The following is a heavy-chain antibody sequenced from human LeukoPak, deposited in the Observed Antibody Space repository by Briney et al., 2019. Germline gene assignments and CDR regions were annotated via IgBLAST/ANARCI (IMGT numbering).Heavy chain of an antibody. D-gene: IGHD3-10*01. CDR3: VRSPDGSSYGDN. CDR1: GFTVGTYY. V-gene: IGHV3-74*01. J-gene: IGHJ4*02. Sequence: GGSLRLSCAASGFTVGTYYMHWVRQAPGKGLLWVSRIKRDGTTSYADSVMGRFTISRDDAKNTLSLHMNGLRAEDTGVYYCVRSPDGSSYGDNWGQGALVTVSS. CDR2: IKRDGTT.